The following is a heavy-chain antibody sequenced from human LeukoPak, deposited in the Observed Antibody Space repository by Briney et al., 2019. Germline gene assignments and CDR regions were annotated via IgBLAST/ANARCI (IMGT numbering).Heavy chain of an antibody. CDR2: ISGNSGSI. J-gene: IGHJ3*02. CDR1: GFTFDDYA. V-gene: IGHV3-9*03. D-gene: IGHD6-13*01. Sequence: GGSVRLSCAASGFTFDDYAMHWARQAPGKGLEWVSGISGNSGSIGYADSVKGRFTISRDNAKNSLYLQMNSLRAEDMALYYCAKASSSSQGAFDIWGQGTMVTVSS. CDR3: AKASSSSQGAFDI.